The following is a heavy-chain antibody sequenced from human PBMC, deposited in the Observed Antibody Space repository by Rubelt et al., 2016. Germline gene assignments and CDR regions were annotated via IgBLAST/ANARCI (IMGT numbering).Heavy chain of an antibody. CDR1: GFTFSSYA. J-gene: IGHJ1*01. CDR2: ISYDGSNK. V-gene: IGHV3-30*04. Sequence: GFTFSSYAMHWVRQAPGKGLEWGAVISYDGSNKYYADSVRGRVTISRDRTKNTLYLQMNSLRAEDTAVYYCARAESKTHHTHTQHWGQGTLVTVSS. CDR3: ARAESKTHHTHTQH.